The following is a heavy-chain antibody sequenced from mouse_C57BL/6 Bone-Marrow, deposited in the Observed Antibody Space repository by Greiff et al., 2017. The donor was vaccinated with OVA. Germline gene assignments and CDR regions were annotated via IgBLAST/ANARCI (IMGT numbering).Heavy chain of an antibody. D-gene: IGHD3-2*02. CDR2: IDPSDSET. V-gene: IGHV1-52*01. J-gene: IGHJ4*01. CDR3: ARMQLRPQGMDY. Sequence: QVQLQQPGAELVRPGSSVKLSCKASGYTFTSYWMHWVKQRPIQGLEWIGNIDPSDSETHYNQKFKDKATLTVDKSSSTAYMQLSSLTSEDSAVYYCARMQLRPQGMDYWGQGTSVTVSS. CDR1: GYTFTSYW.